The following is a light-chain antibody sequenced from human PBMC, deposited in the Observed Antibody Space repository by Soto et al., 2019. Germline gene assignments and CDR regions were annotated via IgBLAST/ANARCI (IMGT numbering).Light chain of an antibody. V-gene: IGLV1-44*01. CDR2: SNN. J-gene: IGLJ2*01. Sequence: QSVLTQPPSAFGTPGQRVTISCSGSNSNIGRNTVNWYQQLPGAAPNLLIYSNNERPSGVPDRFSGSKSGTSASLAISGLQSEDEADYYCAAWDESPNVPVFGGGTKLTVL. CDR1: NSNIGRNT. CDR3: AAWDESPNVPV.